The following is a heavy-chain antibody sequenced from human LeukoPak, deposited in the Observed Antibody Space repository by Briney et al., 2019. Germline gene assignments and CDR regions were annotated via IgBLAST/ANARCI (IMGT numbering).Heavy chain of an antibody. Sequence: ASVKVSCKASGYTFSSYGISWVRQAPGQGLEWMGWISVYTGKTYHAQKFQARVTMTTDTSTSTAYMELRSLRSDDTAVYYCAKDRGWQYADYETVAVEHWGQGTLVTVSS. V-gene: IGHV1-18*01. CDR3: AKDRGWQYADYETVAVEH. CDR2: ISVYTGKT. J-gene: IGHJ4*02. D-gene: IGHD4-17*01. CDR1: GYTFSSYG.